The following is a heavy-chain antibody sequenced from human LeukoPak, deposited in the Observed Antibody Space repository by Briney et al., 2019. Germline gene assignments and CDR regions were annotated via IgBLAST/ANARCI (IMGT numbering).Heavy chain of an antibody. CDR2: VSGTSEYI. Sequence: GGSLRLSCAASGFSFSTYSMIWVRQAPGKGLEWVLSVSGTSEYIYYADSVRGRFTISRDNAKNTVYLQMNSLRAEDTAVYYCARWYSSGWYSDYWGQGTLVTVSS. V-gene: IGHV3-21*06. D-gene: IGHD6-19*01. J-gene: IGHJ4*02. CDR1: GFSFSTYS. CDR3: ARWYSSGWYSDY.